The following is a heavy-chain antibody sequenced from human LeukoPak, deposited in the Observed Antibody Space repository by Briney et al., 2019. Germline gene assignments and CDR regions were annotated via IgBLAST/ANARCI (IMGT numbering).Heavy chain of an antibody. CDR3: ARDGIQGGFDY. CDR2: ISSSSSYI. D-gene: IGHD1-14*01. CDR1: GFTFSSYN. J-gene: IGHJ4*02. V-gene: IGHV3-21*06. Sequence: AGGSLRLSCAASGFTFSSYNMKWVRQAPGKGLEWVSSISSSSSYIYYVDSVKGRFTISRGNAKNSLYLQMNSLRAEDTAVYYCARDGIQGGFDYWGQGTLVTVSS.